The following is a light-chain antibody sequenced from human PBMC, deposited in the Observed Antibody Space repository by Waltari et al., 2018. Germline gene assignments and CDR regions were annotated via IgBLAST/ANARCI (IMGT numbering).Light chain of an antibody. J-gene: IGKJ5*01. V-gene: IGKV6-21*01. CDR1: QNIYTS. CDR2: YAS. CDR3: HQSRTLPIT. Sequence: ETVLTESPDFQSVTHNEKVNIPCRASQNIYTSLHWYQQKPGQSPKPLVTYASQPFSGVPSRFSGSGSGTDFTLTINGLEAEDAATYYCHQSRTLPITFGQGTRLEIK.